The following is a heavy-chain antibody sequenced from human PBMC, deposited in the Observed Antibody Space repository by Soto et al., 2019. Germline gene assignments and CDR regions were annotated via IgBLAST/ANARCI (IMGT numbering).Heavy chain of an antibody. CDR1: GYTFTSYG. D-gene: IGHD1-1*01. CDR2: ISAYNGNT. V-gene: IGHV1-18*04. CDR3: ARDTAGKTYLSSYGMDV. J-gene: IGHJ6*02. Sequence: ASVKVSCKASGYTFTSYGISWVRQAPGQGLEWMGWISAYNGNTNYAQKLQGRVTMTTDTSTSTAYMELRSLRPDDTAVYYCARDTAGKTYLSSYGMDVWGQGTTVTVYS.